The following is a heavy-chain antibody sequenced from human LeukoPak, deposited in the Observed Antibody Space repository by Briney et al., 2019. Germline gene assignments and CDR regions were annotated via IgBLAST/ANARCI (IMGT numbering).Heavy chain of an antibody. CDR1: GYSISSSNW. D-gene: IGHD3-22*01. Sequence: SETLSLTCAVSGYSISSSNWWGWIRQPPGKGLEWIGYIYYSGSTNYNPSLKSRVTMSVDTSKNQFSLKLSSVTALDTAVYYCARNVGYYDSSGYSGGFDYWGQGTLVTVSS. CDR2: IYYSGST. CDR3: ARNVGYYDSSGYSGGFDY. V-gene: IGHV4-28*06. J-gene: IGHJ4*02.